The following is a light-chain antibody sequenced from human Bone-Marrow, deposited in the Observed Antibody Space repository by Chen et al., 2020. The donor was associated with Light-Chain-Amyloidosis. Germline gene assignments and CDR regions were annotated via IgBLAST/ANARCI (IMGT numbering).Light chain of an antibody. CDR2: TND. J-gene: IGLJ1*01. V-gene: IGLV1-47*01. Sequence: QSVLTQPPSASGTAGQRVTISCSGTRSNIGSNYVSWFQQLPGSAPKLLIYTNDQRPSGVPDRISGSKSGTSASLTISGLRSEDEADYYCVAWDDSLSGFFVFGTGTTVTVL. CDR3: VAWDDSLSGFFV. CDR1: RSNIGSNY.